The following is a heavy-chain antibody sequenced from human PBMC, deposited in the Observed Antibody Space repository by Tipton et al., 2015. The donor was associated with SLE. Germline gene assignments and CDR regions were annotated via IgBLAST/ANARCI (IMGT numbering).Heavy chain of an antibody. CDR2: INPISGST. J-gene: IGHJ4*02. D-gene: IGHD2/OR15-2a*01. CDR3: ARDFYGGHRGFDY. CDR1: GYTFTSYY. V-gene: IGHV1-46*01. Sequence: QLVQSGAEVRKPGASVKVSCKASGYTFTSYYMHWVRQAPGQGLEWMGIINPISGSTTYAQKFQDRVTMTRDTSTTTVYMEMSSLRSDDTAVYYCARDFYGGHRGFDYWGQGTLVTVSS.